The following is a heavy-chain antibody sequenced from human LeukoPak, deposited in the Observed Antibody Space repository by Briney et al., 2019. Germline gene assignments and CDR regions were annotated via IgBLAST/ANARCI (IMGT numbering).Heavy chain of an antibody. V-gene: IGHV3-30*18. Sequence: GGSLRLSCAASGFTLSSYGMHWVRQAPGKGLEWVAVISYDGSNKYYADSVKGRFTISRDNSKNTLYLQMNSLRAEDTAVYYCAKGRSVVVTAILVAEFDYWGQGTLVTVSS. D-gene: IGHD2-21*02. CDR2: ISYDGSNK. CDR1: GFTLSSYG. CDR3: AKGRSVVVTAILVAEFDY. J-gene: IGHJ4*02.